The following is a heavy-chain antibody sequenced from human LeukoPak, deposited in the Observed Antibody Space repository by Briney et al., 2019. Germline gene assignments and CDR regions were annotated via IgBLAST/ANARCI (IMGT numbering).Heavy chain of an antibody. D-gene: IGHD3-10*01. Sequence: PSETLSLTCTVSGGSINSNSYYWGWIRQPPVKGLEWIGSIYDSGSTYYNPSLKSRVTISVDTSKNQFSLKLSSVTAADTAVYYCARNKYYYGSGNYGVPNWFDPWGQGTLVTVSS. CDR2: IYDSGST. V-gene: IGHV4-39*01. CDR3: ARNKYYYGSGNYGVPNWFDP. J-gene: IGHJ5*02. CDR1: GGSINSNSYY.